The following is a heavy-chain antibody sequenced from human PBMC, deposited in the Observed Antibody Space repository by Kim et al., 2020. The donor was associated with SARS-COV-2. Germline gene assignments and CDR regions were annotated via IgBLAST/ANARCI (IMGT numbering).Heavy chain of an antibody. Sequence: SETLSLTCTVSGASVSSSNFFWAWIRQPPGTGLEWIASFAYSGSTYYNPSLNSRVATSVDTSKNQFSLKLSSVTAADTAIYYCARHPPWAADKGGFDPWGQGSLSPSPQ. J-gene: IGHJ5*02. CDR2: FAYSGST. V-gene: IGHV4-39*01. CDR3: ARHPPWAADKGGFDP. D-gene: IGHD6-13*01. CDR1: GASVSSSNFF.